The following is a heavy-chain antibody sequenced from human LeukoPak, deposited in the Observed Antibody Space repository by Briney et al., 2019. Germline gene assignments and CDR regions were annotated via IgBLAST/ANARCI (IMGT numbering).Heavy chain of an antibody. D-gene: IGHD3-10*01. CDR3: ARGSSAFGRIFDY. CDR2: ISSGSGTI. J-gene: IGHJ4*02. Sequence: GGSLRLSCVASGFTFGTYNMNWVRQAPGKGLEWVSHISSGSGTIYYADSMKGRFTISRDNSENSLHLQMNGLRDEDTAVYYCARGSSAFGRIFDYWGQGTLVTVSS. V-gene: IGHV3-48*02. CDR1: GFTFGTYN.